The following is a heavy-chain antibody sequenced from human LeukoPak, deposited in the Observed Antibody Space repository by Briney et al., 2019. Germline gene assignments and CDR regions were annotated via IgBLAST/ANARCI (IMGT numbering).Heavy chain of an antibody. CDR2: IYYSGST. CDR3: AREEGPYWYFDL. V-gene: IGHV4-59*12. Sequence: SETLSLTCTVSGGPISSYYWSWIRQPPGKGLEWIGYIYYSGSTNYNPSLKSRVTISVDTSKNQFSLKLSSVTAADTAVYYCAREEGPYWYFDLWGRGTLVTVSS. J-gene: IGHJ2*01. CDR1: GGPISSYY.